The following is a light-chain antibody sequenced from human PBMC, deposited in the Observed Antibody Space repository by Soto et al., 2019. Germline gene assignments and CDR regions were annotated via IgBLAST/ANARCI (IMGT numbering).Light chain of an antibody. Sequence: EIVLTQSPATLSLSPGERATLFCRASQSVSGYLAWYQQKPGQAPRLVIHDVSRRAPDIPARFSGRGSGTDFTLTISSLEPEDFAVYYCHQRSDWPITFGQGTKLQ. J-gene: IGKJ2*01. V-gene: IGKV3-11*01. CDR1: QSVSGY. CDR3: HQRSDWPIT. CDR2: DVS.